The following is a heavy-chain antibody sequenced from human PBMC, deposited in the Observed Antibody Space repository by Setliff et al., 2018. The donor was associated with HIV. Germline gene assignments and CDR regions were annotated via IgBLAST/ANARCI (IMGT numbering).Heavy chain of an antibody. Sequence: PSETLSLTCAVYGGSLSSSYWTWIRQAPGKGLEWIGEINHSGTANYNPSLKSRVTMSLDRSKRPFSLKLTSLTAADTAVYYCAAWGPRYSYAPYFFDSWGQGTLVTVSS. D-gene: IGHD5-18*01. CDR3: AAWGPRYSYAPYFFDS. CDR1: GGSLSSSY. J-gene: IGHJ4*02. V-gene: IGHV4-34*01. CDR2: INHSGTA.